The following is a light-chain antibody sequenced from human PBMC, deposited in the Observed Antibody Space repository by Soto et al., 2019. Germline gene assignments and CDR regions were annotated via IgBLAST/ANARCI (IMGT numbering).Light chain of an antibody. Sequence: IQLTQSPSSLSASVGDRVTITCRASQDIAIYLAWYQQKPGEAPKLLIYAASTLYGGVPSRFSGSGSGTDFALTITSLQAEDFATYYCQQSYRTPLTFGQGTKVDIK. V-gene: IGKV1-9*01. CDR2: AAS. J-gene: IGKJ1*01. CDR3: QQSYRTPLT. CDR1: QDIAIY.